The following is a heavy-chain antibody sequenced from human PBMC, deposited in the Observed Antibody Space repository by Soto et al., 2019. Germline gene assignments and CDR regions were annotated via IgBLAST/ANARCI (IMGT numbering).Heavy chain of an antibody. J-gene: IGHJ5*02. CDR3: ARSDWFDP. V-gene: IGHV3-74*01. CDR2: INDDGSST. Sequence: EVQLVESGGGLIQPGGSLRLSCAASGFTFSNYWMHWVRQAPGKGLVWVSSINDDGSSTSYADSVKGRFTISRDNAKKTMYLQINSLRAEDTAVYYCARSDWFDPGGQGTLVTVSS. CDR1: GFTFSNYW.